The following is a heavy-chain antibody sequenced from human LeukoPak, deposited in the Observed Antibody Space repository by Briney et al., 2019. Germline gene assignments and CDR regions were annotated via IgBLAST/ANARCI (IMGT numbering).Heavy chain of an antibody. CDR2: IWYDGSNK. V-gene: IGHV3-33*01. CDR3: ARVSAVAGSREYFDY. J-gene: IGHJ4*02. D-gene: IGHD6-19*01. CDR1: GFTFSSYG. Sequence: GGSLRLSCAASGFTFSSYGMHWVRQAPGKGLEWVAVIWYDGSNKYYADSVKGRFTISRDNSKNSLYLQMNSLRAEDTAVYYCARVSAVAGSREYFDYWGQGTLVTVSS.